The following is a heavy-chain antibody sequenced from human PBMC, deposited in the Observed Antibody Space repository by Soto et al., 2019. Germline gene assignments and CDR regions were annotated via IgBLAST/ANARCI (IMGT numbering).Heavy chain of an antibody. CDR2: IFPDSGNT. V-gene: IGHV1-3*05. CDR1: GYTFINYV. J-gene: IGHJ4*02. D-gene: IGHD5-12*01. Sequence: QVQLVQSGAEEKNPGASMKVSCKASGYTFINYVINWVRQAPGQRLEWMGWIFPDSGNTKSSQKFQGRVTITRDIPASTAYMDLSSLRSEDTAVYFCAREGGRDGYDYALDYSGQGTLVSVSS. CDR3: AREGGRDGYDYALDY.